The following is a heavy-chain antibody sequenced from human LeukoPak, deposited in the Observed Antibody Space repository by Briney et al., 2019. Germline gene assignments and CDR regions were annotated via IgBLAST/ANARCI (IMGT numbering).Heavy chain of an antibody. J-gene: IGHJ4*02. D-gene: IGHD2-15*01. Sequence: GGSLRLSCAASGFTFSSYAMSWVRQAPGKGLGWVSAISGSGGSTYYADSVKGRFTISRDNSKNTLYLQMNSLRAEDTAVYYCAKLVVVAATPSYFDYWGQGTLVTVSS. CDR3: AKLVVVAATPSYFDY. CDR2: ISGSGGST. CDR1: GFTFSSYA. V-gene: IGHV3-23*01.